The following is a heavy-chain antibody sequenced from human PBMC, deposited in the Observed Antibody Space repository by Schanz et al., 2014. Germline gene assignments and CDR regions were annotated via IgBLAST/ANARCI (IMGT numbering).Heavy chain of an antibody. CDR3: AKVDRTRYYAMDV. CDR2: INPSVGNT. V-gene: IGHV1-46*01. Sequence: QVQLVQSGAEVKKPGVSVKVSCKASGYTFTTYYIHWVRQAPGQGLEWMGKINPSVGNTNYAQKFRGRVTMTRDTSTSTVYMELSSLRSEDTAVYYCAKVDRTRYYAMDVGGNGTTVTVSS. J-gene: IGHJ6*04. CDR1: GYTFTTYY. D-gene: IGHD3-9*01.